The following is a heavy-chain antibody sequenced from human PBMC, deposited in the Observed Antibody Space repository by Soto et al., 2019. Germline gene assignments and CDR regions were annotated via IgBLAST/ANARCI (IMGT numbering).Heavy chain of an antibody. CDR1: GVSLTSGNW. D-gene: IGHD3-10*01. CDR3: ARLVYDTRLNYMYFDF. V-gene: IGHV4-4*02. Sequence: SETLSLTCAVSGVSLTSGNWWTWVRQSPQRGLEYIGEIFHDGTANYYPSFERRVAMSVGTSRNQFSLKLTSVTAADTAVYFCARLVYDTRLNYMYFDFWGPGTLVTVSS. J-gene: IGHJ4*02. CDR2: IFHDGTA.